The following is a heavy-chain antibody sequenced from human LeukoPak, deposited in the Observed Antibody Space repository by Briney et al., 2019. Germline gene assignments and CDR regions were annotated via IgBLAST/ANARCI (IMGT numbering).Heavy chain of an antibody. CDR1: GGSISSSSYY. J-gene: IGHJ5*02. CDR2: IYYSGST. D-gene: IGHD2-2*01. V-gene: IGHV4-31*03. Sequence: PSETLSLTCTVSGGSISSSSYYWGWIRQHPGKGLEWIGYIYYSGSTYYNPSLKSRVTISVDTSKNQFSLKLSSVTAADTAVYYCARALSIVPAAPPHGPKNWFDPWGQGTLVTVSS. CDR3: ARALSIVPAAPPHGPKNWFDP.